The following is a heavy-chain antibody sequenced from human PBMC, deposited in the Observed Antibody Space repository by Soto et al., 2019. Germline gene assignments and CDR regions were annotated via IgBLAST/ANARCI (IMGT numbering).Heavy chain of an antibody. D-gene: IGHD2-21*01. CDR2: ISYDGSNK. Sequence: QVQLVESGGGVVQPGKSLRLSCAASGFTFSSYTMHWVRQAPGKGLEWVAVISYDGSNKYYSDSVEGRFTISRDNSNNTLFLHMDSLRTEDTAIYHGAKFQGEFYYSDSWGQGALVTVSS. CDR3: AKFQGEFYYSDS. V-gene: IGHV3-30*18. J-gene: IGHJ4*02. CDR1: GFTFSSYT.